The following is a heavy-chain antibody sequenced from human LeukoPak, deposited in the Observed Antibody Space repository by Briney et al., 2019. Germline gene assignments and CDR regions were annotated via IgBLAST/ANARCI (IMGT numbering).Heavy chain of an antibody. CDR3: AREGRGVRGFDYMDV. Sequence: GGSMRLSWAASGSTFSSYTMNWVRQAPGKGLEWVSGINWNGGSTGYADSVKARFTISRDNAKNSLYLQMNSLRAEDTALYYCAREGRGVRGFDYMDVWGKGTTVTVSS. CDR2: INWNGGST. CDR1: GSTFSSYT. D-gene: IGHD3-10*01. V-gene: IGHV3-20*04. J-gene: IGHJ6*03.